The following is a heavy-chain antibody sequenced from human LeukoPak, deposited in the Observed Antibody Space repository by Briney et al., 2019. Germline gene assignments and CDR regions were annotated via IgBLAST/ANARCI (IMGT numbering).Heavy chain of an antibody. J-gene: IGHJ3*02. Sequence: SVKVSCKASGGTFISYAISWVRQAPGQGQEWMGRIIPIFGRANNAKKFQGRGTITTDEYTSTAYMELSSLRSEDTAVYYCAREGIVVVTDAFDIWGQGTMVTVSS. D-gene: IGHD2-21*02. CDR3: AREGIVVVTDAFDI. V-gene: IGHV1-69*05. CDR2: IIPIFGRA. CDR1: GGTFISYA.